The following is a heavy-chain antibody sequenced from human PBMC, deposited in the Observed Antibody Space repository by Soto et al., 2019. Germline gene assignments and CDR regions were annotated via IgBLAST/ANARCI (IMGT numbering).Heavy chain of an antibody. V-gene: IGHV3-53*01. CDR3: ARRDASEAFDI. CDR1: GFNVSNSY. J-gene: IGHJ3*02. Sequence: PGGSLRLSCVASGFNVSNSYMHWVRQAPGKGLEWVSVVYRGGSTYYADSMKGRFTISRDNSNNTLFLQMHSLRVEDMAVYYCARRDASEAFDIWGQGTMVTVSS. CDR2: VYRGGST.